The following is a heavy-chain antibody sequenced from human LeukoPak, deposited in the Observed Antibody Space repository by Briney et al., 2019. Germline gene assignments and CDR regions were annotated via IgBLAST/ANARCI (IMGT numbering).Heavy chain of an antibody. CDR2: INHSGST. CDR3: ARGPWYDFWRGYYGH. Sequence: SETLSLTCAVYGGSFSGYYWSWIRQPPGKGLEWIGEINHSGSTNYNPSLKSRVTISVDTSKNQFSLKLSSVTAADTAVYYCARGPWYDFWRGYYGHWGQGTLVTVSS. V-gene: IGHV4-34*01. J-gene: IGHJ4*02. D-gene: IGHD3-3*01. CDR1: GGSFSGYY.